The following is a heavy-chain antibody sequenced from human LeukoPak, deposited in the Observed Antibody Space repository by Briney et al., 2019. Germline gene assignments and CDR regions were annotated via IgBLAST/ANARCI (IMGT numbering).Heavy chain of an antibody. D-gene: IGHD3-10*01. CDR3: ARGRGSGSPRRYFDY. CDR2: IYYSGST. CDR1: GGSISSYY. Sequence: SETLSLTCTVSGGSISSYYWSWLRQPPGKGLEWIGYIYYSGSTNYNPSLKSRVTISVDTSKNQFSLKLSSVTAADTAVYYCARGRGSGSPRRYFDYWGQGTLVTVSS. J-gene: IGHJ4*02. V-gene: IGHV4-59*01.